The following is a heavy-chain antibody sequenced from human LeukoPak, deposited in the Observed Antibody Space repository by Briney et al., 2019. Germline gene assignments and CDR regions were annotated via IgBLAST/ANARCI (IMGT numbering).Heavy chain of an antibody. D-gene: IGHD4-17*01. CDR1: GFTFSSYS. V-gene: IGHV3-21*06. J-gene: IGHJ4*02. CDR2: ISTSSTFI. CDR3: ARGNGYGDYDLDY. Sequence: GGSLRLSCAASGFTFSSYSMNWVRQAPGKGLEWVSFISTSSTFIYYADSVKGRFTLSTDNAKNSLYLQMSSLRAEDTAVYSCARGNGYGDYDLDYWGQGTLVTVSS.